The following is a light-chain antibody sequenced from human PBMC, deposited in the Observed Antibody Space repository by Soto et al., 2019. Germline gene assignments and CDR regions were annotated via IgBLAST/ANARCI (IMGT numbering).Light chain of an antibody. CDR2: RAS. CDR1: QNINTW. Sequence: DIHMTQSPSTLSASVGDRVTITCRASQNINTWLAWFQQKPGKAPKLLIYRASSLESGVPSRFSGSGSGTEFTLTISSLQPDDFSTYCCQHYNTYSGTFGPGTKVDIK. V-gene: IGKV1-5*03. J-gene: IGKJ3*01. CDR3: QHYNTYSGT.